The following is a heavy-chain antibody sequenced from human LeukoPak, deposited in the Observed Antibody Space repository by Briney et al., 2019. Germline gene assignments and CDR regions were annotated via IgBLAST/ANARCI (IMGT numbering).Heavy chain of an antibody. CDR2: INHSGST. J-gene: IGHJ4*02. D-gene: IGHD2-2*01. CDR3: AREDSTSSPSDY. Sequence: SETLSLTCAVYGGSFSGYYWSWIRQPPGKGLEWIGEINHSGSTNYNPSLKSRVTISVDTSKNQFSLKLSSVTAADTAVYYCAREDSTSSPSDYWGQGTLVTVSS. CDR1: GGSFSGYY. V-gene: IGHV4-34*01.